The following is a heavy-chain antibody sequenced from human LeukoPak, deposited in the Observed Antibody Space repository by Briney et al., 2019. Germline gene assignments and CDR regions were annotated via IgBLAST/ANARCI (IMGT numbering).Heavy chain of an antibody. CDR1: GGSFRGYY. Sequence: SETLSLTCAVYGGSFRGYYWSWIRQPPGKGLEWIGEINHSGSTNYNPSLKSRVTISVDTSKNQFSLKLSSVTAADTAVYYCARGHYDYVWGSYRLTFDYWGQGTLVTVSS. V-gene: IGHV4-34*01. CDR3: ARGHYDYVWGSYRLTFDY. D-gene: IGHD3-16*02. CDR2: INHSGST. J-gene: IGHJ4*02.